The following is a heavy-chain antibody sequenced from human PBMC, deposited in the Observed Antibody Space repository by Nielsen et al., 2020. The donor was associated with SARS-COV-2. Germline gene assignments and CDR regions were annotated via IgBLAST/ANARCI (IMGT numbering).Heavy chain of an antibody. CDR2: IYYSGYT. V-gene: IGHV4-30-4*01. Sequence: SETLSLTCSVSGDSISGSDYYWTWIRQPPGKGLEWIGYIYYSGYTSYNPSLKSRVTISVDTSENQFSLELRSVTAADTAVYYCARDACGDSSFYSYGLDVWGQGTTVAVSS. J-gene: IGHJ6*02. CDR1: GDSISGSDYY. D-gene: IGHD4-17*01. CDR3: ARDACGDSSFYSYGLDV.